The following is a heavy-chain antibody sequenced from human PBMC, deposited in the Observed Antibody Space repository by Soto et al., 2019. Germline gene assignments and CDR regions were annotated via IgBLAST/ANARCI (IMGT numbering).Heavy chain of an antibody. CDR3: AKDRDFLVVPAAIMDY. Sequence: GGSLRLSCAASGFTFSSYGMHWVRQAPGKGLEWVAVISYDGSNKYYADSVKGRFTISRDNSKNTLYLQMNSLRAEDTAVYYSAKDRDFLVVPAAIMDYGGQGTLVTFSS. D-gene: IGHD2-2*01. V-gene: IGHV3-30*18. CDR2: ISYDGSNK. CDR1: GFTFSSYG. J-gene: IGHJ4*02.